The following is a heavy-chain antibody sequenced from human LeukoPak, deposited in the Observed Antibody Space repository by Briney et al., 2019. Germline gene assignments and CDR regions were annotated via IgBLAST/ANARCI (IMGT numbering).Heavy chain of an antibody. CDR3: ARVSGSGWYDDY. CDR2: IRYDGTNT. Sequence: GGSLRLSCAASGFTFSTYGMLWVRQAPGKGLEWVAFIRYDGTNTYYADSVKGRFTISRDNSKNTLYLQMNSLRAEDTAVYYCARVSGSGWYDDYWGQGTLVTVSS. J-gene: IGHJ4*02. D-gene: IGHD6-19*01. V-gene: IGHV3-30*02. CDR1: GFTFSTYG.